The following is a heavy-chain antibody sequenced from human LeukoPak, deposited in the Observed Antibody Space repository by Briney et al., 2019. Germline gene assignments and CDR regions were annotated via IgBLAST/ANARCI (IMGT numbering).Heavy chain of an antibody. CDR3: ATGYCSGGSCPWPY. CDR1: GDTFSSYA. Sequence: GSSVKVSCKASGDTFSSYAISWVRQAPGQGLEWMGGIIPIFGTANYAQKFQGRVTITADKSTSTAYMELSSLRSEDTAVYYCATGYCSGGSCPWPYWGQGTLVTVSS. J-gene: IGHJ4*02. V-gene: IGHV1-69*06. CDR2: IIPIFGTA. D-gene: IGHD2-15*01.